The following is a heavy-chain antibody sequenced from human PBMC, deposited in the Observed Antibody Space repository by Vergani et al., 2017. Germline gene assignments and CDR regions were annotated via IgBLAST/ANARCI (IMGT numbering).Heavy chain of an antibody. J-gene: IGHJ3*02. V-gene: IGHV3-30*02. Sequence: QVQLVESGGGVVQPGGSLRLSCAASGFTFSSCGIHWVRQAPGKGLEWVAFIQYDESNRYYADSVKGRFTISRDNSKNTLYLQMNSLRAEDTAVYYCAKVPPLRAFDIWVQGTMVTVSS. CDR3: AKVPPLRAFDI. CDR1: GFTFSSCG. CDR2: IQYDESNR.